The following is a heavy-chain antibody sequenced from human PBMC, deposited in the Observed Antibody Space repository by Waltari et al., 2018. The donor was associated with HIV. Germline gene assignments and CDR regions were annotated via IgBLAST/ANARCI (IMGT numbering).Heavy chain of an antibody. CDR2: IRWNRGRI. CDR3: AKVRGGGYEFLTGYYDY. V-gene: IGHV3-9*01. D-gene: IGHD3-9*01. J-gene: IGHJ4*02. Sequence: EVQLVESGGGLVQPGRSLLLSCAASRFIFDDYAMHWVRHAPGKGLGWVSGIRWNRGRIGYADSVKGRVTISRDNAKNSVYLQMNRLSAEDTALYYWAKVRGGGYEFLTGYYDYWGQGTLVTGSS. CDR1: RFIFDDYA.